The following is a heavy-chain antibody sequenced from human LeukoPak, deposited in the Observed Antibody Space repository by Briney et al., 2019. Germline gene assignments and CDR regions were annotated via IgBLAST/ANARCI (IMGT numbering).Heavy chain of an antibody. V-gene: IGHV1-46*01. CDR3: ARAESPAAPFDY. CDR1: GYTFTSYY. D-gene: IGHD2-2*01. CDR2: INPSGGSA. J-gene: IGHJ4*02. Sequence: ASVKVSCKASGYTFTSYYMHWVRQAPGQGLEWMGIINPSGGSASYAQKFQGRVTMTRDTSTSTVYMELSSLRSEDTAVYYCARAESPAAPFDYWGQGTLVTVSS.